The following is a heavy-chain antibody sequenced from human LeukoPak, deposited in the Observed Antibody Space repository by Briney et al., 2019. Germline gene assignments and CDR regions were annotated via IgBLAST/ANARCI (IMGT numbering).Heavy chain of an antibody. Sequence: GGSLRLSCTASGFTFSSYWMHWVRQAPGKGLVWVSRISNDGSSTTYADSVKGRFTISRDNAKSTLYLQMNSLGAEDTAVYYCARGRYGEYVWGQGALVTVSS. CDR2: ISNDGSST. J-gene: IGHJ4*02. D-gene: IGHD4-17*01. CDR1: GFTFSSYW. CDR3: ARGRYGEYV. V-gene: IGHV3-74*01.